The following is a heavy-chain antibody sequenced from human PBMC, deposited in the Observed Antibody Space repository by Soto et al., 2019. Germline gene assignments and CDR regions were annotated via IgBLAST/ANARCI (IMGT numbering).Heavy chain of an antibody. J-gene: IGHJ6*02. CDR2: TYYRSKWYN. CDR1: GDSVSSNSAA. CDR3: ARDLRIAAAGTRVGYYYGMDV. D-gene: IGHD6-13*01. Sequence: PSQTLSLPCAISGDSVSSNSAAWNWIRQSPSRGLEWLGRTYYRSKWYNDYAVSVKSRITINPDTSKHQFSLQLNSVTPEDTAVYYCARDLRIAAAGTRVGYYYGMDVWGQGTTVTVSS. V-gene: IGHV6-1*01.